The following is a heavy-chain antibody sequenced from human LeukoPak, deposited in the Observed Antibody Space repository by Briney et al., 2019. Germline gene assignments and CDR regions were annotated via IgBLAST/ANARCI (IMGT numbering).Heavy chain of an antibody. CDR1: GFTFSSYN. CDR3: AKSKGSTYYWDY. CDR2: ISSGSSYI. Sequence: PGGSLRLSCAASGFTFSSYNMNWVRQAPGKGLEWVSSISSGSSYIYYADSVKGRFTISRDNSKNTLDLQMNSLRAEDTAVYYCAKSKGSTYYWDYWGQGTLVTVSS. D-gene: IGHD6-13*01. V-gene: IGHV3-21*04. J-gene: IGHJ4*02.